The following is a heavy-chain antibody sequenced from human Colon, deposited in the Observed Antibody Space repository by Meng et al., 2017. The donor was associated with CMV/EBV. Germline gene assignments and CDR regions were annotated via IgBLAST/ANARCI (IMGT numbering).Heavy chain of an antibody. D-gene: IGHD2-21*01. CDR2: VYNSVST. J-gene: IGHJ4*02. CDR3: VRDPAGMVMPAGRGYFDS. Sequence: SETLSLTCTVSGAFISGYYWNWIRQAPGKGLEWIGYVYNSVSTNYNPSPKSRVTISADTSKNQFSLRLTAVTAADTAVYYCVRDPAGMVMPAGRGYFDSWGQGRLVTVSS. V-gene: IGHV4-4*08. CDR1: GAFISGYY.